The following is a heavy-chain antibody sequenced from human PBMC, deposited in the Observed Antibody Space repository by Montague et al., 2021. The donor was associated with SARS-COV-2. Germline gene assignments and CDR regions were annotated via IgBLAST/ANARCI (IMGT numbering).Heavy chain of an antibody. CDR3: AGEIVVVTQTYHYGMDV. CDR1: GGSISNSSYY. J-gene: IGHJ6*02. CDR2: IYYSGST. Sequence: SETLSLTCIVSGGSISNSSYYWGWIRQPPGKGLEWIGYIYYSGSTYYNPSLKSRVTISVDTSKNQFSLKLSSVTAADTAVYYCAGEIVVVTQTYHYGMDVWGQGTTVTVSS. V-gene: IGHV4-39*07. D-gene: IGHD3-22*01.